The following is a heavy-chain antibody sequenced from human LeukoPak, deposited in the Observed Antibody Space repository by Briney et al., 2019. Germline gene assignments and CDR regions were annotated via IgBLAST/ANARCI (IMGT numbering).Heavy chain of an antibody. D-gene: IGHD1-7*01. CDR2: IYHSGST. V-gene: IGHV4-38-2*01. J-gene: IGHJ4*02. Sequence: SETLSLTCAVSGYPISSCYYWGWIRQPPGKGLEWIGGIYHSGSTYYNPSLNRRVTISVDTSKNQFSLKMSTVTAADTAVYYCARQAYNWNYIYWSQGTLVTVSS. CDR3: ARQAYNWNYIY. CDR1: GYPISSCYY.